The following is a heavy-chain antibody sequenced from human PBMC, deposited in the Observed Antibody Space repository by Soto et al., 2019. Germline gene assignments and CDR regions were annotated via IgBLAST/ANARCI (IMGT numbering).Heavy chain of an antibody. D-gene: IGHD4-17*01. Sequence: GGSLRLSCAASGFTFSSYAMSWVRQAPGKGLEWVSAISGSGGSTYYADSVKGRFTISRDNSKNTLYLQMNSLRAEATAVYYCAKDGNAHYGDTDAFDIWGQGTMVTVSS. J-gene: IGHJ3*02. CDR3: AKDGNAHYGDTDAFDI. CDR2: ISGSGGST. CDR1: GFTFSSYA. V-gene: IGHV3-23*01.